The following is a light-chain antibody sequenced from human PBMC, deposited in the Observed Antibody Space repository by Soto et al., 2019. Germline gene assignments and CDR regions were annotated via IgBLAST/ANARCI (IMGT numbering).Light chain of an antibody. CDR2: GIS. J-gene: IGKJ5*01. CDR1: QRVGSN. V-gene: IGKV3-15*01. Sequence: ELVLTQSPATLSVSPGERATLSCRASQRVGSNFLAWYQQKPGQAPRLLIYGISARAIGVPDRFSGSGSGTEFTPTISSLQSEDFAVYYCQQYTSWPITFGQGTRLEIK. CDR3: QQYTSWPIT.